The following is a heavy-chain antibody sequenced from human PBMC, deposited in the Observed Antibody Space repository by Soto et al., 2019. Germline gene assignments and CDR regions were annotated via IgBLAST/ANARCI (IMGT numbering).Heavy chain of an antibody. Sequence: EVQLLESGGDLVQPGGSLRLSCVTSGFTFSNYIVSWVRQAPGQGLEWVSSISGNDGSTWYADSVKGRFTISRGSSQNSLFLKVNSLRAEDTAVYYCARKSGQWLPYFDYWGPGTLVTVSS. CDR1: GFTFSNYI. D-gene: IGHD6-19*01. CDR2: ISGNDGST. V-gene: IGHV3-23*01. CDR3: ARKSGQWLPYFDY. J-gene: IGHJ4*02.